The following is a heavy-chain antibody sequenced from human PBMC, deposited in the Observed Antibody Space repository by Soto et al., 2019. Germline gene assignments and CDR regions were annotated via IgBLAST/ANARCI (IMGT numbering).Heavy chain of an antibody. D-gene: IGHD6-19*01. CDR3: AKSGSGWYEGWFDP. J-gene: IGHJ5*02. V-gene: IGHV3-30*18. CDR1: GFTFSSYG. Sequence: PGGSLRLSCAASGFTFSSYGMHWVRQAPGKGLEWVAVISYDGSNKYYADSVKGRFTISRDNSKNTLYLQMNSLRAEDTAVYYCAKSGSGWYEGWFDPWGQGTLVTVSS. CDR2: ISYDGSNK.